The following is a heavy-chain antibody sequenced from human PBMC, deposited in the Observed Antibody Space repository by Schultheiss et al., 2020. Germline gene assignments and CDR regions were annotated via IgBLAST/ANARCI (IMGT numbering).Heavy chain of an antibody. D-gene: IGHD6-13*01. CDR1: GFTFSSYG. CDR2: IRYDGSNK. CDR3: AKNPYSISWLHYYYYYMDV. V-gene: IGHV3-30*02. J-gene: IGHJ6*03. Sequence: GESLKISCAASGFTFSSYGMHWVRQAPGKGLEWVAFIRYDGSNKYYADSVKGRFTISRDNSKNTLYLQMNSLRAEDTAVYYCAKNPYSISWLHYYYYYMDVWGKGTTVTVSS.